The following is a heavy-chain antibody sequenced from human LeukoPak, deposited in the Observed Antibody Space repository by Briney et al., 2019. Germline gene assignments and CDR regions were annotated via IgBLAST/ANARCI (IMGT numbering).Heavy chain of an antibody. Sequence: PSETLSLTCTVSGGSISSYYWSWIRQHPGKGLEWIGYISNGGSTYDDPSLKSRVTISVDTSKNQFPLKLSSVTAADTAVYYCAREEIVDHYFDYWGQGTLVTVSS. CDR2: ISNGGST. CDR3: AREEIVDHYFDY. D-gene: IGHD3-22*01. J-gene: IGHJ4*02. V-gene: IGHV4-59*12. CDR1: GGSISSYY.